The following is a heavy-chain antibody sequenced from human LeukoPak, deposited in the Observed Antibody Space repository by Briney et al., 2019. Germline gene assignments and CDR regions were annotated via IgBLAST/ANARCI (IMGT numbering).Heavy chain of an antibody. CDR3: AREPAAAGKNWFDP. CDR2: ISGSSRPV. Sequence: AGGALRLSCSASGFTLRGYSMNWGRPAPGEGVGGVSYISGSSRPVFYADSVKGRFTISRDNAKNSLYLQMNSLRAEDTAVYYCAREPAAAGKNWFDPWGQGTLVTVSS. CDR1: GFTLRGYS. V-gene: IGHV3-48*04. J-gene: IGHJ5*02. D-gene: IGHD6-25*01.